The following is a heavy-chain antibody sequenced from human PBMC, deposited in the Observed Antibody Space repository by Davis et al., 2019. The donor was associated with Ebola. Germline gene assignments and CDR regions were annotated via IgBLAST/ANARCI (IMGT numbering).Heavy chain of an antibody. CDR2: IYYSGST. CDR1: GYSISSGYY. J-gene: IGHJ4*02. D-gene: IGHD2-15*01. Sequence: MPSETLSLTCTVSGYSISSGYYWSWIRQPPGKGLEWIGYIYYSGSTNYNPSLKSRVTISVDTSKNQFSLKLSSVTAADTAVYYCAGGIVVVAAPLDCWGQGTLVTVSS. CDR3: AGGIVVVAAPLDC. V-gene: IGHV4-61*01.